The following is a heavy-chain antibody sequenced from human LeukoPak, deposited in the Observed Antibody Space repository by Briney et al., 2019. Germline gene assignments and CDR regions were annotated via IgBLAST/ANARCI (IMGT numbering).Heavy chain of an antibody. D-gene: IGHD3-10*01. V-gene: IGHV1-69*04. Sequence: SVKVSCKASGGTFSNYGFNWVRQAPGQGLERMGRIIPVFGIANYAQKFQGRVTITADKSTSTAYMELNSLRSEDTAVYFCARDPGVRGVIIPGASDHWGQGTLVTVSS. CDR1: GGTFSNYG. CDR3: ARDPGVRGVIIPGASDH. CDR2: IIPVFGIA. J-gene: IGHJ4*02.